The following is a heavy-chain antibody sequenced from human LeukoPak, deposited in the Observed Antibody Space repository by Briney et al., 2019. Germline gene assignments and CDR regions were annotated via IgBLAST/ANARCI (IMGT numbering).Heavy chain of an antibody. V-gene: IGHV1-24*01. D-gene: IGHD3-22*01. CDR2: FDPEDGET. J-gene: IGHJ4*02. CDR1: GYTLTELS. Sequence: ASVKVSCKVSGYTLTELSMHWVRQAPGKGLEWMGGFDPEDGETIYAQKFQGRVTMTEDTSTDTAYMELSSLRSEDTAVYYCATSSGYYYAFDYWGQETLVTVSS. CDR3: ATSSGYYYAFDY.